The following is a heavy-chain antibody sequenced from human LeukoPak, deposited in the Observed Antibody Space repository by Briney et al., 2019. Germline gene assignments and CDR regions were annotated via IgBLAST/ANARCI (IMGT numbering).Heavy chain of an antibody. V-gene: IGHV1-46*01. D-gene: IGHD3-10*01. J-gene: IGHJ6*02. CDR3: ARERMVRGGLYYYYGMDV. Sequence: ASVKVSCKASGYTFTSYYMHWVRQAPGQGLEWMGIINPSGGSTSYAQKFQGRVTMTRDTSTSTVYMELSSLRSEDTAVYYCARERMVRGGLYYYYGMDVWGQGTTVTVSS. CDR2: INPSGGST. CDR1: GYTFTSYY.